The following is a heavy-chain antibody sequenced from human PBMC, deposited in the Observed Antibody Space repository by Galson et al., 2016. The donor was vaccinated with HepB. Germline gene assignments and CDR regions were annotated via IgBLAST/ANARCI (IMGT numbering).Heavy chain of an antibody. CDR1: GFSLGDLS. CDR3: STQTKTRFFYFDNSGPPDV. V-gene: IGHV1-24*01. CDR2: FDPEDDEI. D-gene: IGHD3-22*01. J-gene: IGHJ3*01. Sequence: SVKVSCKVSGFSLGDLSIHWVRQPPGKGFEWMGGFDPEDDEIIYAEKFQGRLTFTADKSTSTAYMELGSLRSEDTAIYYCSTQTKTRFFYFDNSGPPDVWGQGTMISVSS.